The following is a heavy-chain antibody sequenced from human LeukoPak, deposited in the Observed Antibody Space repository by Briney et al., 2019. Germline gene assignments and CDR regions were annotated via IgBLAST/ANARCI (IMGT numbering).Heavy chain of an antibody. CDR2: ISYDGPNK. D-gene: IGHD4/OR15-4a*01. CDR1: GFTFNNYG. Sequence: GRSLRLSCAASGFTFNNYGMHWVRQAPGKGLEWVAVISYDGPNKYYADSVKGRFTISRDNSKNTQYLQMNSLRAEDTAVYYCAKGLARFGYGALLDFWGQETLVTVSS. J-gene: IGHJ4*02. CDR3: AKGLARFGYGALLDF. V-gene: IGHV3-30*18.